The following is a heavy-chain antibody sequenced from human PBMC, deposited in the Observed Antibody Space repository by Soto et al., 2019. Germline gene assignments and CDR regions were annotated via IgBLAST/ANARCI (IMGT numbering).Heavy chain of an antibody. Sequence: PSETLCLTCTVSGGSISSYYGSWIRQPPGKGLEWIGYIYYSGSTNYNPSLKSRVTISVDTSKNQFSLKLSSVTAADTAVYYCASSWFGELESQYYFDYWGQGTLVTVSS. D-gene: IGHD3-10*01. CDR1: GGSISSYY. V-gene: IGHV4-59*08. CDR2: IYYSGST. J-gene: IGHJ4*02. CDR3: ASSWFGELESQYYFDY.